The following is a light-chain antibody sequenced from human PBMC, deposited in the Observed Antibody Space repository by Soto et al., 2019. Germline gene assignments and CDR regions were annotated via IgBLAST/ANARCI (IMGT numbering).Light chain of an antibody. CDR2: GAS. J-gene: IGKJ4*01. Sequence: DIQLTQSPSFLSASVGDRVTISCRASQGISDYLAWYQQKPGKAPKLLIYGASTLQSGVPSRFSGSASGTEFTLTISILQPEDFATYFGQQFNAYPLTFGGGTKLEIK. CDR3: QQFNAYPLT. CDR1: QGISDY. V-gene: IGKV1-9*01.